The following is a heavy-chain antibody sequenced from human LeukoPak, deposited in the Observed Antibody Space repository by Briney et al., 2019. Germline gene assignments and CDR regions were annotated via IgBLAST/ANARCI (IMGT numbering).Heavy chain of an antibody. V-gene: IGHV3-7*01. J-gene: IGHJ6*03. Sequence: PGGSLRLSCAASGFKFSDSWMSWVRQAPGKGLEWVANIKQDGSEKYYVDSVKGRFTVSRDNAKNSLYLQMNSLRAEDTAVFYCARDSSTGLWSHYMDVWGKGTTVTVSS. CDR1: GFKFSDSW. CDR2: IKQDGSEK. D-gene: IGHD3-3*01. CDR3: ARDSSTGLWSHYMDV.